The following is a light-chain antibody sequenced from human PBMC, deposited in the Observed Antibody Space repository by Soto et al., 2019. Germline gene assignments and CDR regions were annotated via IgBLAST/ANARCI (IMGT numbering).Light chain of an antibody. CDR2: EVT. CDR1: SGDVGSYNL. J-gene: IGLJ1*01. Sequence: QSALTQPASVSGSPGQSITIPCTGTSGDVGSYNLVSWYQQHPGKAPKLLIYEVTERPSGVSNRFSGSKSGNTASLTISGLQPEDEADYYCCRYAGNSEAFGTGTKVTVL. V-gene: IGLV2-23*02. CDR3: CRYAGNSEA.